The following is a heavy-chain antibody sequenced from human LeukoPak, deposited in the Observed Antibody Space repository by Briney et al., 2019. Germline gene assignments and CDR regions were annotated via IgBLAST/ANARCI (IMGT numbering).Heavy chain of an antibody. V-gene: IGHV3-23*01. J-gene: IGHJ4*02. CDR2: ISGSGGST. CDR3: AKDRHYYGSGSYGYFDY. CDR1: GFTFSSYA. Sequence: GGSLRLSCAASGFTFSSYAMSWVRQAPGKGLEWVSAISGSGGSTYYADSVKGWFTISRDNSKNTLSLQMNSLRAEDTAVYYCAKDRHYYGSGSYGYFDYWGQGALVTVSS. D-gene: IGHD3-10*01.